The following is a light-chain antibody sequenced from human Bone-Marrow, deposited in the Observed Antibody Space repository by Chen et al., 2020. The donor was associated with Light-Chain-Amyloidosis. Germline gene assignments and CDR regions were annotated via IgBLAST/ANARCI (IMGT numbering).Light chain of an antibody. Sequence: SYELTQPPSVSVSPGQTATITCSGEKLGDKYASWYQQKPGQSPVVVIYQDSKRPSGIPERFSGSNSGNTATLTISGTQAMDEADYYCQAWDSSTGVFGTGTKVTVL. CDR3: QAWDSSTGV. CDR1: KLGDKY. J-gene: IGLJ1*01. CDR2: QDS. V-gene: IGLV3-1*01.